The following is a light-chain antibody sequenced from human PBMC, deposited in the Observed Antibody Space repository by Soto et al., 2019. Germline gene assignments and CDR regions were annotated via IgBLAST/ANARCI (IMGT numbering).Light chain of an antibody. CDR1: NIGSKS. CDR3: QIWDSRGEHQV. Sequence: SYELTQPPSVSVAPGQTATITCGANNIGSKSVQWYQQRPGQAPVLVVYDDRDRPSGIPERFSGSNSENTATLIIRGVEGGDEADYYCQIWDSRGEHQVFGTGTKLTVL. V-gene: IGLV3-21*02. J-gene: IGLJ1*01. CDR2: DDR.